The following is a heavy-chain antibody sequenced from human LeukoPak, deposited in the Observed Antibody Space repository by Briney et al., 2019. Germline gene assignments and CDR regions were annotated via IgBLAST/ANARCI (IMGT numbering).Heavy chain of an antibody. CDR1: GFTFSSYG. Sequence: GGSLRLSCAASGFTFSSYGMHWVRQAPGKGLEWVAVISYDGSNKYYADSVKGRFTISRDNSKNTLYLQMNSLRAEDTAVYYCASPSGGSNTFDYWGQGTLVTVFS. CDR2: ISYDGSNK. V-gene: IGHV3-30*03. CDR3: ASPSGGSNTFDY. D-gene: IGHD5-24*01. J-gene: IGHJ4*02.